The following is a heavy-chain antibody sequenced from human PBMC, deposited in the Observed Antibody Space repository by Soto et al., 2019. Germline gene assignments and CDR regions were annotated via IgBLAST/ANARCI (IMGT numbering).Heavy chain of an antibody. V-gene: IGHV3-21*01. CDR3: ARDYNVDVMPSHAFDI. CDR1: KCISGSFT. Sequence: GGARTLSCVAIKCISGSFTLNPASSGTGKGLEWVSSISSSSSYIYYADSVKGRFTISRDNAKNSLYLQMNSLRAEDTAVYYCARDYNVDVMPSHAFDIWGQGTTVTVS. D-gene: IGHD3-10*01. J-gene: IGHJ3*02. CDR2: ISSSSSYI.